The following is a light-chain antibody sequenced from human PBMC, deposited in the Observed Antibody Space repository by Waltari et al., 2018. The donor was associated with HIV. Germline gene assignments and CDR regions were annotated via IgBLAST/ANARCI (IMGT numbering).Light chain of an antibody. CDR3: ASWDDSLNGPV. V-gene: IGLV1-44*01. J-gene: IGLJ2*01. Sequence: QSVLTQPPSTSGTPGQRVTISCSGSSSTIGSNTVSWFQQLPGKAPKVLIYGTNRRPSGVPDRFSGSKSGTSASLAIGGLQSEDEADYYCASWDDSLNGPVFGGGTTLTVL. CDR2: GTN. CDR1: SSTIGSNT.